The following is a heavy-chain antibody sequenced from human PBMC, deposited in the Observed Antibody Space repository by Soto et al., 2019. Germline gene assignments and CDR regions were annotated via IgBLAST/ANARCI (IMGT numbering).Heavy chain of an antibody. D-gene: IGHD3-3*01. Sequence: FLRLSCAASGFTFSSYKMNWVRQAPGKGLEWVSYISSSGSTIYYADSVKGRFTISRDNAKNSLYLQMNSLRAEDTAVYYCARDRIRIVGVPPYGMDVWGQGTTVTVSS. V-gene: IGHV3-48*03. CDR3: ARDRIRIVGVPPYGMDV. CDR2: ISSSGSTI. CDR1: GFTFSSYK. J-gene: IGHJ6*02.